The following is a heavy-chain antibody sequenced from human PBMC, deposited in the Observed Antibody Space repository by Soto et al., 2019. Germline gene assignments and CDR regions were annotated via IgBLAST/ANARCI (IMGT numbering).Heavy chain of an antibody. CDR3: AREFGITVTPSFDY. J-gene: IGHJ4*02. V-gene: IGHV3-30-3*01. CDR2: ISYDGSNK. D-gene: IGHD4-17*01. Sequence: QVQLVESGGDVVQPGRSLRLSCAASGFTFSSYAMHWVRQAPGKGLEWVAVISYDGSNKYHADSVKGRFTISRDNSKNTLYLQLNSLRAEDTAVYYCAREFGITVTPSFDYWGQGTLVTVSS. CDR1: GFTFSSYA.